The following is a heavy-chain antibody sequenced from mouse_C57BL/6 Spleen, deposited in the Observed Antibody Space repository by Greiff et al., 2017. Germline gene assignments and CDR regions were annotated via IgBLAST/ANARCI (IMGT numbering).Heavy chain of an antibody. J-gene: IGHJ4*01. D-gene: IGHD2-3*01. V-gene: IGHV1-80*01. Sequence: VQLQQSGAELVKPGASVKISCKASGYAFSSYWMNWVKQRPGKGLEWIGQIYPGDGDTNYNGKFKGKATLTADKSSSTAYMQLSSLTSEDSAVYFCARGDDGYYDYYAMDYWGQGTSFTVSS. CDR2: IYPGDGDT. CDR3: ARGDDGYYDYYAMDY. CDR1: GYAFSSYW.